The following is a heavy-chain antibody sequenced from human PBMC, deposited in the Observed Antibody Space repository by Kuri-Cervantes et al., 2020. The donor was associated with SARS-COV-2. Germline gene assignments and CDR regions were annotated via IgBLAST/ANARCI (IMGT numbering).Heavy chain of an antibody. V-gene: IGHV4-4*07. D-gene: IGHD2/OR15-2a*01. J-gene: IGHJ4*02. CDR3: ARFFLWSFDY. CDR1: GGSISIYY. Sequence: GSLRLSCTVSGGSISIYYWSWIRQPAGKGLEWIGHIYTSGSTNYNPSLKSRVTMSVDTSKNQFSLKLSSVTAADTVVYYCARFFLWSFDYWGQGTLVTVSS. CDR2: IYTSGST.